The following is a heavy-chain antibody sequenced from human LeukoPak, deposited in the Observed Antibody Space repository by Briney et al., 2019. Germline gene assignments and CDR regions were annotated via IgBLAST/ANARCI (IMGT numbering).Heavy chain of an antibody. V-gene: IGHV3-48*03. J-gene: IGHJ4*02. D-gene: IGHD3-22*01. CDR2: ISSSGSTI. CDR1: GFTFSSYE. CDR3: ARESNVYYYDSSGFPFDY. Sequence: GGSLRLSCAASGFTFSSYEMNWARQAPGKGLEWVSYISSSGSTIYYADSVKGRFTISRDNAKNSLYLQMNSLRAEDTAVYYCARESNVYYYDSSGFPFDYWGQGTLVTVSS.